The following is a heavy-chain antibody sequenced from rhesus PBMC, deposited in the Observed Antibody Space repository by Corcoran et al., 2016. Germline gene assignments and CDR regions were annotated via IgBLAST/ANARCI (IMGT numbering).Heavy chain of an antibody. Sequence: EVQLVESGGGLVQPGGSLRLSCAAPGFTFSSYVMHWVRQAPGKGLDWVEVISYDGNKQNYADYVKDRFDISRDDSNNMLFVQMNNLRLEDTAVYCCVGGYCSGGVCYAFDYWGQGVLVTVSS. CDR1: GFTFSSYV. J-gene: IGHJ4*01. CDR3: VGGYCSGGVCYAFDY. D-gene: IGHD2-8*01. V-gene: IGHV3-54*02. CDR2: ISYDGNKQ.